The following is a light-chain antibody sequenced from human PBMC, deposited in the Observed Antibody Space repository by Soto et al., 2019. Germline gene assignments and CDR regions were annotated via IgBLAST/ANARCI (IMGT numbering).Light chain of an antibody. V-gene: IGKV1-5*03. CDR1: QSISSW. CDR3: QHYNSYPFT. Sequence: DIQMTQSPSTLSASVGDRVTITCRASQSISSWLAWYQQKPGKAPKLQIYKASSLESGVPSRFSGSGSGTEFTLTISSLQPDDFATYYCQHYNSYPFTFGPGTKVDIK. J-gene: IGKJ3*01. CDR2: KAS.